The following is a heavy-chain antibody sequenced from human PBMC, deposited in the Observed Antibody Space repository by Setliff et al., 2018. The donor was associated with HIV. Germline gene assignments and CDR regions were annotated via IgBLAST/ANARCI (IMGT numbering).Heavy chain of an antibody. CDR1: GFTFSSYS. V-gene: IGHV3-21*01. CDR3: ARDRGGSSYFDY. J-gene: IGHJ4*02. D-gene: IGHD1-26*01. CDR2: ISSSSSYI. Sequence: GGSLRLSCAASGFTFSSYSMNWVRQAPGKGLEWVSSISSSSSYIYYADSVKGRFTISRDNAQNSLYLQMNSLRAEDTAVYYCARDRGGSSYFDYWGQGTLVTVSS.